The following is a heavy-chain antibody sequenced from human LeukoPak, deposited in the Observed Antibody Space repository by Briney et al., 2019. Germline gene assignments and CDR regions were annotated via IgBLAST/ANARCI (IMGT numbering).Heavy chain of an antibody. Sequence: SETLSLTCTVSGGSISSYYWSWIRQPPGKGLEWIGYISYTGSTNYNPSLKSRVTISVDTSKKQFSLKLNSVTAADTAVYYCARVSVAGTGPDYWGQGTLVTVSS. D-gene: IGHD6-13*01. V-gene: IGHV4-59*01. CDR3: ARVSVAGTGPDY. CDR1: GGSISSYY. CDR2: ISYTGST. J-gene: IGHJ4*02.